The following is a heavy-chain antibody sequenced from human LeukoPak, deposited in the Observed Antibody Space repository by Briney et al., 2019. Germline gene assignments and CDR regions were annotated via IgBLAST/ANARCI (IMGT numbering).Heavy chain of an antibody. J-gene: IGHJ3*02. D-gene: IGHD2-21*02. CDR3: ARVGVTAFDI. CDR1: GFTFSDYY. CDR2: IYSGGST. Sequence: GGSLRLSCAASGFTFSDYYMSWVRQAPGKGLEWVSVIYSGGSTYYADSVKGRFTISRDNSKNTLYLQMNSLRVEDTAVYYCARVGVTAFDIWGQGTMVTVSS. V-gene: IGHV3-53*01.